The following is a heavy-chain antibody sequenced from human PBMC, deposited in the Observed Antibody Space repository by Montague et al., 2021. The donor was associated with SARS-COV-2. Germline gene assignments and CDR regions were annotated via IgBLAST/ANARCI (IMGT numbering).Heavy chain of an antibody. D-gene: IGHD6-6*01. CDR1: GFTFSSYS. J-gene: IGHJ3*01. V-gene: IGHV3-48*04. CDR3: AEDLGFRAARPDALDV. CDR2: ISSSTNII. Sequence: SLRLSCAASGFTFSSYSVNWVRQAPGKGLEWISYISSSTNIIYYADSVVGRFTISRDNARYSLYLQMNSLRVDDTSVYYFAEDLGFRAARPDALDVWGQGTVVTVSS.